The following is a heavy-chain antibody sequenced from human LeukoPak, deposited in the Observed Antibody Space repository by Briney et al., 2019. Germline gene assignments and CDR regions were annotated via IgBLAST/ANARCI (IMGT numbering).Heavy chain of an antibody. J-gene: IGHJ4*02. V-gene: IGHV3-23*01. CDR2: ISGSGGST. CDR3: AKLRRDYDILSGYYRFDY. Sequence: GSLRLSCAASGFTFSSYGMSWVRQAPGKGLEWVSAISGSGGSTYYADSVKGRFTISRDNSKNTLYLQMNSLRAEDTAVYYCAKLRRDYDILSGYYRFDYWGQGTLVTVSS. CDR1: GFTFSSYG. D-gene: IGHD3-9*01.